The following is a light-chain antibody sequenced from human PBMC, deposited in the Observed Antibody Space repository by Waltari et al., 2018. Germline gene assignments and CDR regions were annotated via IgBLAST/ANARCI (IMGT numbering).Light chain of an antibody. CDR1: SSDVGGYNY. CDR3: SSYTASRHYV. J-gene: IGLJ1*01. Sequence: QSALTQPASVSGSPGQSITISCTGTSSDVGGYNYVPWYQQYPGKAPKLVIYDVSTRPSGASDRFSGSKSGNTASLIISGLQAEDEADYYCSSYTASRHYVFGTGTKVTVL. V-gene: IGLV2-14*03. CDR2: DVS.